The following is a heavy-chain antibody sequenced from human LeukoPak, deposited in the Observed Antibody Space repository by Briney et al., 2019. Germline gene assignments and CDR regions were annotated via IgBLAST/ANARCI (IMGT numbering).Heavy chain of an antibody. V-gene: IGHV4-59*01. J-gene: IGHJ5*02. CDR3: ARGVPYDFWSGYYLGWFDP. Sequence: PSETLSLTCTVSGGSISSYYWRWIRQPPGKGLEWIEYICYSGSTNYNPSLKSRVTISVDTSKNQFSLKLSSVTAADTAVYYCARGVPYDFWSGYYLGWFDPWGQGTLVTVSS. CDR2: ICYSGST. D-gene: IGHD3-3*01. CDR1: GGSISSYY.